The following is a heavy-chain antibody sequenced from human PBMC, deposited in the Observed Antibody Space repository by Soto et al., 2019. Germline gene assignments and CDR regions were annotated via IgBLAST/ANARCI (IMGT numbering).Heavy chain of an antibody. CDR3: ARRMQLVGWDY. D-gene: IGHD6-13*01. CDR2: IYYSGST. J-gene: IGHJ4*02. V-gene: IGHV4-39*01. CDR1: GGSISSSSYY. Sequence: QLQLQESGPGLVKPSETLSLTCTVSGGSISSSSYYWGWIRQPPGKGLEWIGSIYYSGSTYNNPSLKSRVTISVDTSKNQFSLKLRSVTAADTAVYYCARRMQLVGWDYWGQGTLVTVSS.